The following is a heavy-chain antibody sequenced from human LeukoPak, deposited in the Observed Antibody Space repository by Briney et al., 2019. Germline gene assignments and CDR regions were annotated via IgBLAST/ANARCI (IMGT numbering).Heavy chain of an antibody. J-gene: IGHJ6*03. Sequence: GGSLRLSCAASGFTFGSYAMHWVRQAPGKGLEWVAVISYDGSNKYYADTVKGRFTISRDNSKNTLYLQMNSLRAEDTAVYYCAREQIERSYYYYMDVWGKGTTVTVSS. CDR1: GFTFGSYA. D-gene: IGHD5-24*01. CDR2: ISYDGSNK. CDR3: AREQIERSYYYYMDV. V-gene: IGHV3-30*01.